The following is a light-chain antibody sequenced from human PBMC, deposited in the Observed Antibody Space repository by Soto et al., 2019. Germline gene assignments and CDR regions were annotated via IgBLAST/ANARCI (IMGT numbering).Light chain of an antibody. CDR1: SSNIGANYD. CDR2: GTA. J-gene: IGLJ3*02. CDR3: QSYDSSLSGFWV. V-gene: IGLV1-40*01. Sequence: QSALTQPPSVSGAPGQRVTISCTGSSSNIGANYDVHWYQQLPGTAPKLLIYGTANRPSGVPDRFSGSKSGTSASLAITGLQAEDEADYYCQSYDSSLSGFWVFGGGTKVTVL.